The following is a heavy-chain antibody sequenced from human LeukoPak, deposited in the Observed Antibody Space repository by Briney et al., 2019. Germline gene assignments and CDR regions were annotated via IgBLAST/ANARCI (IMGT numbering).Heavy chain of an antibody. CDR3: AKDPLVAAMHY. CDR2: ISPDGSTT. J-gene: IGHJ4*02. D-gene: IGHD2-2*01. CDR1: GFPFSRDA. Sequence: GGSLRLSCAASGFPFSRDAMHWVRQSPGKGLMWLSRISPDGSTTNYADSVKGRFTISRDNAENTLYLQMNNLRDEDTAVYYCAKDPLVAAMHYWGQGTLVTVSS. V-gene: IGHV3-74*01.